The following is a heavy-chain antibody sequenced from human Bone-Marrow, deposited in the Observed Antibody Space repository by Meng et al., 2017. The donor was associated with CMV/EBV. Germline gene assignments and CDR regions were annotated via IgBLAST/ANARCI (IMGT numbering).Heavy chain of an antibody. CDR3: TRHLTTIFGVAVH. CDR2: ISSSSSYI. D-gene: IGHD3-3*01. CDR1: GFTFSSYS. Sequence: GGSLRLSCAASGFTFSSYSMNWVRQAPGKGLEWVSSISSSSSYIYYADSVKGRFTISRDDSKNTAYLQMNSLKTEDTAVYYCTRHLTTIFGVAVHWGQGTLVTVSS. J-gene: IGHJ4*02. V-gene: IGHV3-21*04.